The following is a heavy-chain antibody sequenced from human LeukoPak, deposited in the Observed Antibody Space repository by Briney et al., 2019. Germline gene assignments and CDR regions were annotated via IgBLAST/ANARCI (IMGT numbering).Heavy chain of an antibody. Sequence: GSSVKVSCKASGGTFSSYAICWVRQAPGQGLEWMGWISAYNGNTNYAQKLQGRVTMTTDTSTSTAYMELRSLRSDDTAVYYCARIAVAGSSIWGQGTLVTVSS. CDR1: GGTFSSYA. D-gene: IGHD6-19*01. V-gene: IGHV1-18*01. CDR2: ISAYNGNT. J-gene: IGHJ4*02. CDR3: ARIAVAGSSI.